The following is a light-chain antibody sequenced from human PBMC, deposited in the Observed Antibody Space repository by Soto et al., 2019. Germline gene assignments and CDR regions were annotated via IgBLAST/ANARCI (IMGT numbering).Light chain of an antibody. CDR3: QQYGSSPRT. CDR2: GAS. Sequence: EIVLTQSSGTLALSRGERATLSCRASQSVTSSYLAWYQQKPGQAPRLLIYGASSRATGIPDKFSGSGSGTDFTLTISRLEPEDFAVYYCQQYGSSPRTFGQGTKVDIK. CDR1: QSVTSSY. J-gene: IGKJ1*01. V-gene: IGKV3-20*01.